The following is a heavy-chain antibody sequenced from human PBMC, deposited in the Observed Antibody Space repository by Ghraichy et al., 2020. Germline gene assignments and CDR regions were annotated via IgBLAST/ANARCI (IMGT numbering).Heavy chain of an antibody. Sequence: GGSLRLSCAASGFKFSNFAIHWVRQAPGKGLEGGAIISHDGTNKYHADSVRGRFTSSRDNSKNTTFLQMDSLRGDDTAIYYCATHRGSTTFNYYFFGADIWGQGTTVTVS. D-gene: IGHD2/OR15-2a*01. CDR1: GFKFSNFA. V-gene: IGHV3-30*04. CDR3: ATHRGSTTFNYYFFGADI. J-gene: IGHJ6*02. CDR2: ISHDGTNK.